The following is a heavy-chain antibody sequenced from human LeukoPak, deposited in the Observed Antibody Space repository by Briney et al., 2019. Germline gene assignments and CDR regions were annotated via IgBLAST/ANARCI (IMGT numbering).Heavy chain of an antibody. V-gene: IGHV5-10-1*01. D-gene: IGHD6-19*01. Sequence: GESLQISCQGSGYIFTSYWISWGRQLPGKGVEWMGRIHPSHSYPIYRPSFHAPVPISAHNPITTAYLQWSSLKASDTAMYYCARRIAVAGDVFVHWGQGTLVTVSS. CDR1: GYIFTSYW. J-gene: IGHJ4*02. CDR2: IHPSHSYP. CDR3: ARRIAVAGDVFVH.